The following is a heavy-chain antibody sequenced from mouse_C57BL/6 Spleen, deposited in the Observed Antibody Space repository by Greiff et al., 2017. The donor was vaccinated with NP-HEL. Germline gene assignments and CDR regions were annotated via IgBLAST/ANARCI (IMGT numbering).Heavy chain of an antibody. CDR3: ARGANYRAMDY. Sequence: VQLQQPGAELVRPGTSVKLSCKASGYTFTSYWMHWVKQRPGQGLEWIGVIDPSDSYTNYNQKFKGKATLTVDTSSSTAYMQLSSLTSEDSAVYYCARGANYRAMDYWGQGTSVTVSS. CDR1: GYTFTSYW. V-gene: IGHV1-59*01. J-gene: IGHJ4*01. CDR2: IDPSDSYT. D-gene: IGHD2-1*01.